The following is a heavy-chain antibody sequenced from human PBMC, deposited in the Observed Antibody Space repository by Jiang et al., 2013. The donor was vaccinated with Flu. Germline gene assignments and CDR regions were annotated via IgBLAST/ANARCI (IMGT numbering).Heavy chain of an antibody. CDR3: ARMIRGPYHYGSYLDF. CDR2: ISNTGST. V-gene: IGHV4-30-4*01. D-gene: IGHD4-17*01. Sequence: GLVKPSQTLSLTCTVSGGSIYSENYYWSWIRQPPGKGLEWIGYISNTGSTYYSPSLKSRVSISRDTSKSQFSLRLTSVAAADTAVYYCARMIRGPYHYGSYLDFWGQGTLVTVSS. J-gene: IGHJ4*02. CDR1: GGSIYSENYY.